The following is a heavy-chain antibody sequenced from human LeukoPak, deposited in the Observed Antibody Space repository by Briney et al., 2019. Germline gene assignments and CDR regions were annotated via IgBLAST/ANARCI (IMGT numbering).Heavy chain of an antibody. V-gene: IGHV3-66*02. D-gene: IGHD1-26*01. J-gene: IGHJ4*02. CDR2: IYTGGGT. Sequence: GGSLRLSCAASGFTVSSNYMSWVRQAPGKGLEWVSIIYTGGGTYYADSVKGRFTISRDSSKNTLHLQMNSLRTEDTAVYYCARVTTLGARIIGYWGQGTLVTVSS. CDR1: GFTVSSNY. CDR3: ARVTTLGARIIGY.